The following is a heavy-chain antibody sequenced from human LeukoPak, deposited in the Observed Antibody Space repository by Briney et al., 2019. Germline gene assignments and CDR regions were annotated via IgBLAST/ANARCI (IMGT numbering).Heavy chain of an antibody. CDR3: ARGSGSYHNFDY. D-gene: IGHD1-26*01. CDR1: GGSISSYY. Sequence: SETLSLTCTVSGGSISSYYWSWIRQPPGKGLEWIGYIYYSGSTNYNPSLKSRVTISVDTSKNQFSLKLSSVTAADTAVYYCARGSGSYHNFDYWGQGTLVTVSS. V-gene: IGHV4-59*13. J-gene: IGHJ4*02. CDR2: IYYSGST.